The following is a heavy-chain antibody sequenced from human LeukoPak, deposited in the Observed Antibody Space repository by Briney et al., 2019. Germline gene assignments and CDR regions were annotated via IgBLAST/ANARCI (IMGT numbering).Heavy chain of an antibody. D-gene: IGHD1-7*01. V-gene: IGHV1-69*13. CDR2: IIPIFGTA. J-gene: IGHJ4*02. CDR3: AANWNYNQQVYLGY. Sequence: SVKVSCKASGGTFSSYAISWVRQAPGQGLEWMGGIIPIFGTANYAQKFQGRVTITADESTSTAYMELSSLRSEDTAVYYCAANWNYNQQVYLGYWGQGTLVTVSS. CDR1: GGTFSSYA.